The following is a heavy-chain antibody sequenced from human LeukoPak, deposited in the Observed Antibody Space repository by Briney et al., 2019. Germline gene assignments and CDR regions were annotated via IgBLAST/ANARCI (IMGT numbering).Heavy chain of an antibody. J-gene: IGHJ3*02. CDR1: GFTFSSYA. CDR2: ISYDGSNK. Sequence: GGSLRLSCAASGFTFSSYAMHWVRQAPGKGPEWVAVISYDGSNKYYADSVKGRFTISRDNSKNTLYLQMNSLRAEDTAVYYCARSITMIVGDAFDIWGQGTMVTVSS. D-gene: IGHD3-22*01. CDR3: ARSITMIVGDAFDI. V-gene: IGHV3-30*01.